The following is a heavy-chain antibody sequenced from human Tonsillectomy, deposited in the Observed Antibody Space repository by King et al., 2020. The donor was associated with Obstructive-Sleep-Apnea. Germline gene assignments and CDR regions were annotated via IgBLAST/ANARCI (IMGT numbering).Heavy chain of an antibody. J-gene: IGHJ6*02. CDR2: ISYDGSNK. Sequence: VQLVESGGGVVQTGRSLRLSCAASGFTFSTYGMHWVRQAPGKGLEWVAVISYDGSNKYYSDSVKGRFTISRDNSKNTLFLQMNSLRAEATAVYFCARDLLAAAYFYYGMDVWGQGTTVTVSS. CDR3: ARDLLAAAYFYYGMDV. V-gene: IGHV3-30*03. CDR1: GFTFSTYG. D-gene: IGHD6-13*01.